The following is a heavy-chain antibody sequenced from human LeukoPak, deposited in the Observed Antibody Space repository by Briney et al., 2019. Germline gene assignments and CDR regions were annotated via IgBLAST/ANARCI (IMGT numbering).Heavy chain of an antibody. CDR3: ARHERVPAAIDNWFDP. V-gene: IGHV5-51*01. Sequence: GESLKISCKGSGYSFTSYWIGWVRQMPGKGLEWMGIIYPGDSDTRYSPSFQGQVTISADKSISTAYLQWSSLKASDTAMYYCARHERVPAAIDNWFDPWGQGTLVTVSS. CDR1: GYSFTSYW. CDR2: IYPGDSDT. J-gene: IGHJ5*02. D-gene: IGHD2-2*01.